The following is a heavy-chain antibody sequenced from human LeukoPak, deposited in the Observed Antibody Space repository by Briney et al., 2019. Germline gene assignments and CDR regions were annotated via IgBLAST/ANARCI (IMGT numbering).Heavy chain of an antibody. CDR1: GFTFNSYW. J-gene: IGHJ4*02. V-gene: IGHV3-7*05. CDR2: INHDGSEK. Sequence: GGSLRLSCAASGFTFNSYWMSWVRQAPGKGLEWVANINHDGSEKYYVDSVKGRFTISRDNAKNSLYLQLNSLRAEDTAVYYCATSSLESDYWGQGTLVTVSS. CDR3: ATSSLESDY. D-gene: IGHD3-3*01.